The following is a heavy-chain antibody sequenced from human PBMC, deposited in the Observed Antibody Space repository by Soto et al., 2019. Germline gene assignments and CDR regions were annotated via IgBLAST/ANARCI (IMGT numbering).Heavy chain of an antibody. CDR2: IYYSGST. D-gene: IGHD3-9*01. CDR1: GGSIISGDYY. CDR3: ARGQGTIPFDY. J-gene: IGHJ4*02. V-gene: IGHV4-30-4*02. Sequence: SETRSLTCTVSGGSIISGDYYWSWSRQPPGKGLEWIGYIYYSGSTYYNPSLKSRVTISVDTSKNQSSLKLSSVTAADTAVYYCARGQGTIPFDYWGQGNLVTVSS.